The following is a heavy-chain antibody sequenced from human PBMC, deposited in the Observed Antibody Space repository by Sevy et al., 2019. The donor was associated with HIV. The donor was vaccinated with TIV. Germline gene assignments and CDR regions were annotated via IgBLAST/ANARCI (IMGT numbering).Heavy chain of an antibody. J-gene: IGHJ3*02. Sequence: GGSLRLSCAASGFTFRNYVMNWVRQPPGKGLEWVSVISDGGGTTYYADSVKGRFTISRDDSKSTLYLQMNSLRVEDTGGYFCAKRVGRGFAALDIWGQGTMVTVSS. CDR2: ISDGGGTT. V-gene: IGHV3-23*01. D-gene: IGHD3-10*01. CDR3: AKRVGRGFAALDI. CDR1: GFTFRNYV.